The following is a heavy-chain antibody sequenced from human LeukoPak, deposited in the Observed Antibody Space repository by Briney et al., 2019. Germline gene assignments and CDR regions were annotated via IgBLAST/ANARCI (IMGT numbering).Heavy chain of an antibody. CDR2: INSRGYTI. V-gene: IGHV3-11*01. CDR1: GFAFSNYY. Sequence: GGSLRLSCAASGFAFSNYYMSWICQAPGKGLERVSYINSRGYTIYYVDSVKGRFTISRDNARNSLHLQMNSLRVEDTAVYYCARGSGYSGYEGDVDYWGQGTLVTVSS. CDR3: ARGSGYSGYEGDVDY. D-gene: IGHD5-12*01. J-gene: IGHJ4*02.